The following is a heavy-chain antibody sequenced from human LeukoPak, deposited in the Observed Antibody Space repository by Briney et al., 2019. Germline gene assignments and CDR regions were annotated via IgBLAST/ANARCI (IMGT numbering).Heavy chain of an antibody. CDR1: GGSFSGYY. V-gene: IGHV4-34*01. D-gene: IGHD6-6*01. J-gene: IGHJ4*02. Sequence: SETLSLTCAVYGGSFSGYYWSWIRQPPGKGLEWIGEINHSGSTNYNPSFKSRVTISVDTSKNQFSLKLSSVTAADTAVYYCARGLAARRAAAIGRYYFDYWGQGTLVTVSS. CDR2: INHSGST. CDR3: ARGLAARRAAAIGRYYFDY.